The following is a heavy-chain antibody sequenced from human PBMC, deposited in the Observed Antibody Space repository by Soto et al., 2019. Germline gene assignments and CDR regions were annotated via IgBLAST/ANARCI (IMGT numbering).Heavy chain of an antibody. CDR2: ITPIFGTA. D-gene: IGHD5-18*01. CDR3: ARVGQLWFQDYYYYGMDV. Sequence: SVTVPCKDSGGSFSRYAITWVRQAPVQGLEWMGGITPIFGTANYAQKFQGRVTITADESTSTAYMELSCLRSEDTAVYYCARVGQLWFQDYYYYGMDVWGQGTTVTVSS. CDR1: GGSFSRYA. J-gene: IGHJ6*02. V-gene: IGHV1-69*13.